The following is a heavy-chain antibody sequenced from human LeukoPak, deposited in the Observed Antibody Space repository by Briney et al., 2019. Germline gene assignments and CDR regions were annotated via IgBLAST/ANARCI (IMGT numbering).Heavy chain of an antibody. V-gene: IGHV4-59*01. Sequence: PSETLSLTCTVSGGSISSYYWSWIRQPPGKGLEWIGYIYYSGSTNYNPSLKSRVTISVDTSKNQFSLKLSSVTAADTAVYYCARKRWLPDYWGQGTLVTVSS. CDR1: GGSISSYY. CDR3: ARKRWLPDY. CDR2: IYYSGST. J-gene: IGHJ4*02. D-gene: IGHD5-24*01.